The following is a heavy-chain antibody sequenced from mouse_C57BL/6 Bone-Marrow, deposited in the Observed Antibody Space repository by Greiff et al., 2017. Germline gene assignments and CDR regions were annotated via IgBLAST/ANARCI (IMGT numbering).Heavy chain of an antibody. CDR2: IDPSDSYT. CDR1: GYTFTSYW. CDR3: AREGGYYGSSLAY. Sequence: QVQLQQPGAELVMPGASVKLSCKASGYTFTSYWMHWVKQRPGQGLEWIGEIDPSDSYTNYNQKFKGKSTLTVDNSSSTAYMQLSSLTSEDSAVYYCAREGGYYGSSLAYWGQGTLVTVSA. V-gene: IGHV1-69*01. J-gene: IGHJ3*01. D-gene: IGHD1-1*01.